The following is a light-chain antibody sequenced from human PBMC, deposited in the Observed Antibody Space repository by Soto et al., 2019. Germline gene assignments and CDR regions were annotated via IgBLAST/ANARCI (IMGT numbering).Light chain of an antibody. CDR3: QQLNSYPPNT. CDR2: AAS. CDR1: QGISNY. J-gene: IGKJ4*01. V-gene: IGKV1-9*01. Sequence: DIQLTQSPSFQSASVGDRVSITCLASQGISNYLAWYQQKPGKAPKLLIYAASTLQSGVPSRFSGSGSGTEFTLTVRSLQPEDFATYYCQQLNSYPPNTFGGGTKVEIK.